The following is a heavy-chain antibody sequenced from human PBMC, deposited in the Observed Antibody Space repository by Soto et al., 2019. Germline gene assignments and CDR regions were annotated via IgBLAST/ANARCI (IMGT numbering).Heavy chain of an antibody. D-gene: IGHD3-10*01. CDR2: ISPMFGAA. CDR3: AREVQVHTPAFVY. Sequence: QVQLVQSGAEMKKPGSSVKVSCQSSGGTFNTYAMNWVRQAPGQGPEWMGDISPMFGAANYAPKFQGRVTITADESTGTSYMQLSILTSEHTALYFCAREVQVHTPAFVYGGQGTLVTVSS. V-gene: IGHV1-69*19. CDR1: GGTFNTYA. J-gene: IGHJ4*02.